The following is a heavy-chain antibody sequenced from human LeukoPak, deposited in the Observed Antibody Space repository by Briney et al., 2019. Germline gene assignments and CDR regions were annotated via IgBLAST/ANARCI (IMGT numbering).Heavy chain of an antibody. J-gene: IGHJ4*02. CDR3: ARGYSYGDFDY. D-gene: IGHD5-18*01. V-gene: IGHV3-53*01. CDR1: GFAVGGHY. Sequence: PGGSLRLSCVASGFAVGGHYFSWVRQAPGEGLEWVSVIYSGGTTYYADSVRGRFTISRDNSKNTVYLQMNSLKAEDTAVYYCARGYSYGDFDYWGQGTLVTVSS. CDR2: IYSGGTT.